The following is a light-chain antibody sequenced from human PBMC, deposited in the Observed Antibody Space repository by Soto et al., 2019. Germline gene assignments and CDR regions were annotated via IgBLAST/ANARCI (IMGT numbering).Light chain of an antibody. CDR1: SSNIGAGYD. CDR2: GNN. Sequence: QSVLTQPPSVSGAPGQGVTISCTGSSSNIGAGYDVHWYQQVPGKVPKPLIYGNNNRPSGVPDRFSGSKSGTSASLAITGLQAEDEADYYCQSYDSSLSGYVFGTGTKLTVL. J-gene: IGLJ1*01. V-gene: IGLV1-40*01. CDR3: QSYDSSLSGYV.